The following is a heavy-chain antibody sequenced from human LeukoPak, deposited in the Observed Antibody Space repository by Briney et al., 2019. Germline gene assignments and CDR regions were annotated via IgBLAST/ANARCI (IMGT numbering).Heavy chain of an antibody. CDR3: ARRLYGGRSLVYFDH. J-gene: IGHJ4*02. CDR2: IYPGDSET. D-gene: IGHD2-15*01. CDR1: GYNFTTDW. Sequence: GESLKISCQASGYNFTTDWIGWVRQMPGRGLEWLGIIYPGDSETKYSPSFLGQVTMSADRSTNTTYLQWNSLKASDTAMYYCARRLYGGRSLVYFDHWGRGTQVTVSS. V-gene: IGHV5-51*01.